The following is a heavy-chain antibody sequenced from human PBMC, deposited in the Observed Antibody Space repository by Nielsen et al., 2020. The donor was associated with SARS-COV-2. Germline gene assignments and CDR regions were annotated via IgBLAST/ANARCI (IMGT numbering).Heavy chain of an antibody. CDR1: GYSFTSNW. D-gene: IGHD1-26*01. Sequence: GESLKISCKGSGYSFTSNWITWVRQVPGKGLEWVGRIDPSDSYTNYSPSFQGHVTISVDRAISTAFLQWSGLRASDSAMYYCARPASGTYQNPDSWGQGTLVTVTS. CDR2: IDPSDSYT. CDR3: ARPASGTYQNPDS. J-gene: IGHJ4*02. V-gene: IGHV5-10-1*01.